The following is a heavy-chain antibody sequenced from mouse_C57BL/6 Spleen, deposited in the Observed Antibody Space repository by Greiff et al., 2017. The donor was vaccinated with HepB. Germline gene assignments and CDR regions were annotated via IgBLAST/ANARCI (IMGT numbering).Heavy chain of an antibody. CDR3: AREKDYYGSSIYYFDY. D-gene: IGHD1-1*01. J-gene: IGHJ2*01. Sequence: VQLQQSGAELARPGASVKLSCKASGYTFTSYGISWVKQRTGQGLEWIGEIYPRSGNTYYNEKFKGKATLTADKSSSTAYMELRSLTSEDSAVYFCAREKDYYGSSIYYFDYRGLGTTLTVSS. CDR2: IYPRSGNT. CDR1: GYTFTSYG. V-gene: IGHV1-81*01.